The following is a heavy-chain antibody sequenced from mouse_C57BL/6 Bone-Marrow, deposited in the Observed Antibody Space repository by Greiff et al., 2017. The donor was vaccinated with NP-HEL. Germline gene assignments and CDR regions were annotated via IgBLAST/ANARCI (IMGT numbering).Heavy chain of an antibody. D-gene: IGHD1-1*01. CDR2: ISSGSSTI. Sequence: EVQLVESGGGLVKPGGSLKLSCAASGFTFSDYGMHWVRQAPEKGLEWVAYISSGSSTIYYADTVKGRFTISRDNAKNTLFLQMTSLRSEDTAMYYCANYYGSSGAYWGQGTLVTVSA. J-gene: IGHJ3*01. CDR3: ANYYGSSGAY. CDR1: GFTFSDYG. V-gene: IGHV5-17*01.